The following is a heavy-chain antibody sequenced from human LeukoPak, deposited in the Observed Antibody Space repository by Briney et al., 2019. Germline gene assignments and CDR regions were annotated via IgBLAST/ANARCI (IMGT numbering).Heavy chain of an antibody. CDR3: ARRPIIIPAAIDDY. CDR1: GYTFTSYY. V-gene: IGHV1-46*01. CDR2: INPSGGST. J-gene: IGHJ4*02. Sequence: ASVKVSCKASGYTFTSYYMHWVRQAPGQGLEWMGIINPSGGSTSYTQKFQGRVTMTRDTSISTAYMELSRLTSDDTAVYYCARRPIIIPAAIDDYWGQGTLVTVSS. D-gene: IGHD2-2*01.